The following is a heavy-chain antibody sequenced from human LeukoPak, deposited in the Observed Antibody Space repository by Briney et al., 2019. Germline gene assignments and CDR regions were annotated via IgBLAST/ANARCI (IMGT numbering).Heavy chain of an antibody. J-gene: IGHJ4*02. CDR1: GSTFTDYY. Sequence: ASVNVSCKASGSTFTDYYIHWLRQAPGHGPEWMGWIYPNNGATFYAQKFQGRVMMTTDASIHTTYMELTSLRSDDTAVYYCARDPYPKYSTGWYSNYWGQGTLVTVSS. V-gene: IGHV1-2*02. D-gene: IGHD6-19*01. CDR3: ARDPYPKYSTGWYSNY. CDR2: IYPNNGAT.